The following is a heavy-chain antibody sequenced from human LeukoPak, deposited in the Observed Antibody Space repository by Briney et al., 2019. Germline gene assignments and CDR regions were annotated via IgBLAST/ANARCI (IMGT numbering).Heavy chain of an antibody. CDR1: GFTFSSYS. Sequence: GGSLRLSCAASGFTFSSYSMNWVRQAPGRGLEWVSAINDSGGSTYYADSVKGRFTISRDNSKNTLYLQMNSLRAEDTAVYYCAKPAISSRGWYYDYWGQGTLVTVSS. V-gene: IGHV3-23*01. CDR3: AKPAISSRGWYYDY. D-gene: IGHD6-19*01. J-gene: IGHJ4*02. CDR2: INDSGGST.